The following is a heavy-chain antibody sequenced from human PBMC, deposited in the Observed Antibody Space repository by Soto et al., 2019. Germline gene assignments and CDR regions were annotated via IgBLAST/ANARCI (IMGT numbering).Heavy chain of an antibody. V-gene: IGHV1-69*01. CDR3: ATGGHNDGYNFYHGMDV. J-gene: IGHJ6*02. CDR1: GGIFTNNA. CDR2: VIPLFDTA. D-gene: IGHD5-18*01. Sequence: QVQVVQSGAEVKKPGSSVKVSCKVSGGIFTNNAISWVRQAPGQGLEWLGGVIPLFDTAYYAQIFRGRLRISADGAATTYYMELSGLTSADTAVYLCATGGHNDGYNFYHGMDVCGQGTTVTVS.